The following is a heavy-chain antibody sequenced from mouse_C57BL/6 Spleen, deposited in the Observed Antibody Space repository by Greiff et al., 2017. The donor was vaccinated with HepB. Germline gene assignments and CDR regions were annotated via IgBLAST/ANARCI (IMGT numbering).Heavy chain of an antibody. Sequence: VQLKQSGPELVKPGASVKISCKASGYSFTGYYMNWVKQSPEKSLEWIGEINPSTGGTTYNQKFKAKATLTVDKSSSTAYMQLKSLTSEDSAVYYCARSGYYGSSYFDYWGQGTTLTVSS. J-gene: IGHJ2*01. CDR2: INPSTGGT. CDR1: GYSFTGYY. D-gene: IGHD1-1*01. CDR3: ARSGYYGSSYFDY. V-gene: IGHV1-42*01.